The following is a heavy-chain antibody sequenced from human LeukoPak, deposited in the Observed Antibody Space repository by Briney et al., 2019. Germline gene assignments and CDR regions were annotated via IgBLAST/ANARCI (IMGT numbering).Heavy chain of an antibody. CDR2: IYHSGST. J-gene: IGHJ4*02. CDR1: GGSTSSGGYS. Sequence: SETLSLTCAVSGGSTSSGGYSWSWIRQPPGKGLEWIGYIYHSGSTYYNPSLKSRVTISVDRSKNQFSLKLSSVTAADTAVYYCARADSSGYFHYWGQGTLVTVSS. CDR3: ARADSSGYFHY. V-gene: IGHV4-30-2*01. D-gene: IGHD3-22*01.